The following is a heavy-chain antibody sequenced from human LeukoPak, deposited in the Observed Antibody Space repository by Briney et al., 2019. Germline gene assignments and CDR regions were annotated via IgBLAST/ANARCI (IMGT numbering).Heavy chain of an antibody. V-gene: IGHV3-23*01. D-gene: IGHD3-3*01. CDR1: GFTFSSYA. CDR2: ISGSGGRT. CDR3: AGGKLRFLEWYPTGYYFDY. Sequence: GGSLRLSCAASGFTFSSYAMRSVRPAPGKGLERVSAISGSGGRTYYADSVKGRFTISRDNSKNTLYLQMNSLRAEDTAVYYCAGGKLRFLEWYPTGYYFDYWGQGTLVTVSS. J-gene: IGHJ4*02.